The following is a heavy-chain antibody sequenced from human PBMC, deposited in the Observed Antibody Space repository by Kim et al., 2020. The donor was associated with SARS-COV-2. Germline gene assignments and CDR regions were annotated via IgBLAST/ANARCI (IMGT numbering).Heavy chain of an antibody. D-gene: IGHD2-15*01. J-gene: IGHJ4*02. CDR3: AKGVYSLYCSGGSCYGGGY. CDR2: ISGSGGST. CDR1: GFTFSSYA. Sequence: GGSLRLSCAASGFTFSSYAMSWVRQAPGKGLEWVSAISGSGGSTYYADSVKGRFTISRDNSKNTLYLQMNSLRAEDTAVYYCAKGVYSLYCSGGSCYGGGYWGQGTLVTVSS. V-gene: IGHV3-23*01.